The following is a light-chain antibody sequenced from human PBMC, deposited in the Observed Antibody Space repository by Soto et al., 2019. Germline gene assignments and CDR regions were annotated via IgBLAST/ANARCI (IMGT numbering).Light chain of an antibody. CDR1: QGISSY. V-gene: IGKV1-27*01. J-gene: IGKJ1*01. CDR3: QNYHNAPDT. Sequence: DIQMTQSPSSLSASVGDRVTITCRASQGISSYLAWYQQRPGKVPKVLIYAASTLHSGVPSRFSGSGSGTDFTLTISNVQPEDVATYYCQNYHNAPDTFGQGTKVEIK. CDR2: AAS.